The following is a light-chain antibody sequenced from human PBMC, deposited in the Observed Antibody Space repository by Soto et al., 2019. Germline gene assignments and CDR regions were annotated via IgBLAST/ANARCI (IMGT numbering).Light chain of an antibody. Sequence: QSVLTQPPSASGTPGQRVTISCSGGSSNIGSSSVNWYQQFPGTAPKLLIYSDNQWPSGVPDRFSGSKSGTSASLAISGLQSDDEADYYCAAWDDSLRGYVFGTGTKVTVL. V-gene: IGLV1-44*01. J-gene: IGLJ1*01. CDR2: SDN. CDR1: SSNIGSSS. CDR3: AAWDDSLRGYV.